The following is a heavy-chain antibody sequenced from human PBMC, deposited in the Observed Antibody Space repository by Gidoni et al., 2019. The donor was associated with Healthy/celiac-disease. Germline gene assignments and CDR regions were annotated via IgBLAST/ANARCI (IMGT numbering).Heavy chain of an antibody. Sequence: QLQLQESGPGLVKPSETLSLTCTVSGGSISSSSYYWGWIRQPPGKGLEWIGSIYYSGRTYYNPSLKSRVTISVDTSKNQFSLKLSSVTAADTAVYYCARGSPYYDFWSGYYGPDYYYMDVWGKGTTVTVSS. J-gene: IGHJ6*03. V-gene: IGHV4-39*01. CDR2: IYYSGRT. D-gene: IGHD3-3*01. CDR1: GGSISSSSYY. CDR3: ARGSPYYDFWSGYYGPDYYYMDV.